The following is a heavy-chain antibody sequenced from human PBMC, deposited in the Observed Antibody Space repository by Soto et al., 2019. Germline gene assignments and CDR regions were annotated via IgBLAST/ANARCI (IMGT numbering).Heavy chain of an antibody. V-gene: IGHV3-72*01. D-gene: IGHD3-10*01. CDR1: GFTFSDHF. J-gene: IGHJ6*02. Sequence: EVHLVESGGGLVQPGGSLRLSCAASGFTFSDHFMDWVRQVPGKGLEWVGRSRNKANRYSTEYAASVKDRFTISRDDSQNSLYLQMNRLKIEDTAVYYCIYCGLYYNLHIMDVWGQGTTVTVSS. CDR3: IYCGLYYNLHIMDV. CDR2: SRNKANRYST.